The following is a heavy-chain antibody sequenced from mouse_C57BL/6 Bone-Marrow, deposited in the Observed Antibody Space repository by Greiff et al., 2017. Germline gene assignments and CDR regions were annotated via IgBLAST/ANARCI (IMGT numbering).Heavy chain of an antibody. Sequence: QVQLQQSGAELARPGASVKLSCKASGYTFTSYGISWVKQRTGQGLEWIGEIYPRSGNTYYNEKFKGKATLTADKSASTAYMELRSLTSEDSAVYFCARSGMGPLFDYGGRGTTLTVSS. J-gene: IGHJ2*01. CDR1: GYTFTSYG. D-gene: IGHD4-1*01. V-gene: IGHV1-81*01. CDR2: IYPRSGNT. CDR3: ARSGMGPLFDY.